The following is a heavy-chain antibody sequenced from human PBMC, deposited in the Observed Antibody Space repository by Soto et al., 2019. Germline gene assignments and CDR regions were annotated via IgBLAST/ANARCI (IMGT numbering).Heavy chain of an antibody. CDR1: GYTFTSYG. V-gene: IGHV1-18*04. CDR3: ARDPSTSGSLRRLVAY. J-gene: IGHJ4*02. Sequence: ASVKVSCKASGYTFTSYGISWVRQAPGQGLEWMGWISAYNGNTNYAQKLQGRVTMTTDTSTSTAYMELRSLRSDDTAVYYCARDPSTSGSLRRLVAYWGQGTLVTVSS. CDR2: ISAYNGNT. D-gene: IGHD1-26*01.